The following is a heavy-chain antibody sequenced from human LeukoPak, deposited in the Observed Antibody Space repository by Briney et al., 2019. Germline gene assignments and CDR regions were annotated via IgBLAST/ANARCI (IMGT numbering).Heavy chain of an antibody. D-gene: IGHD6-19*01. J-gene: IGHJ4*02. CDR3: AKEVRYIAVAAVLDY. V-gene: IGHV3-23*01. Sequence: GGSLRLSCAASGFTFSSYAMSWVRQAPGKGLEWVSSISGSGGTTDYADSVKGRFTISRDNSKNTLYLQMNSLRAEDTAVYYCAKEVRYIAVAAVLDYWGQGTLVTVSS. CDR2: ISGSGGTT. CDR1: GFTFSSYA.